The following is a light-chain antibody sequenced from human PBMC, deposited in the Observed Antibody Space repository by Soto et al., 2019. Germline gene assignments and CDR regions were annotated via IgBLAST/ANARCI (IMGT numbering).Light chain of an antibody. J-gene: IGKJ1*01. V-gene: IGKV3-20*01. CDR3: QQYATSPRT. Sequence: EIVLTQSPGTLSLSPGERATLSCRASQSVSSSLVWYQQKPGQAPRLLIYGASSRATGIPDRFSGSGSGTDFTLTISGLEPEDFAVYSCQQYATSPRTFGQGTKVEIK. CDR2: GAS. CDR1: QSVSSS.